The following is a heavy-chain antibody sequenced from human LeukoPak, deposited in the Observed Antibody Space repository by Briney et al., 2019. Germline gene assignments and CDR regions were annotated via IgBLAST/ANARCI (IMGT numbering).Heavy chain of an antibody. CDR3: ARVVGAFDI. D-gene: IGHD3-10*01. J-gene: IGHJ3*02. CDR1: GFTFSSSA. CDR2: IYSGGST. Sequence: PGGSLRLSCAASGFTFSSSAMSWVRQAPGKGLEWVSVIYSGGSTYYADSVKGRFTISRHNSKNTLYLQMNSLRAEDTAVYYCARVVGAFDIWGQGTMVTVSS. V-gene: IGHV3-53*04.